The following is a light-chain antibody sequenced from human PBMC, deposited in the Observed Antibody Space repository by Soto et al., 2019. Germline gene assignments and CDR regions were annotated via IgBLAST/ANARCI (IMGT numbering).Light chain of an antibody. CDR2: DAV. Sequence: PVEEATFSSRASQSVTGTNLAWYQQRAGQAPRLLIYDAVRRATGIPDRFSGSGSGTEFTLTINSLQSEDFAVYYCQQYHNWPAFGQGTKVDIK. CDR3: QQYHNWPA. CDR1: QSVTGTN. J-gene: IGKJ1*01. V-gene: IGKV3D-15*01.